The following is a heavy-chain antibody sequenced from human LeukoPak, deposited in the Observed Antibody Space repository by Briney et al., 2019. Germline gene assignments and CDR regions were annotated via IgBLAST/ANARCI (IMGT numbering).Heavy chain of an antibody. CDR1: GGSFSGYY. V-gene: IGHV4-34*01. CDR3: ARGRGDYSSWYYYYYYMDV. Sequence: SETLSLTCAVYGGSFSGYYWSWIRQPPGKGLEWIGEINHSGSTNYNPSLKSRVTISVDTSKNQFSLKLSSVTAADTAVYYCARGRGDYSSWYYYYYYMDVWGKGTTVTVSS. J-gene: IGHJ6*03. D-gene: IGHD4-11*01. CDR2: INHSGST.